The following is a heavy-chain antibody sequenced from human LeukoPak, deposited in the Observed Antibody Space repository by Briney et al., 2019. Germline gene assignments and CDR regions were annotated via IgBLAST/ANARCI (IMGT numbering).Heavy chain of an antibody. CDR2: VFYTGTI. V-gene: IGHV4-59*11. D-gene: IGHD5-24*01. CDR1: GVSMRSHY. J-gene: IGHJ4*02. Sequence: PSETLSLTCTVSGVSMRSHYWTWIRQPPGKGLEWIGYVFYTGTINYNPSLNSRVTMSVDTSKSQFSLRLSSVTAADTAVYYCARGDGWHGKWGQGTLVTVSS. CDR3: ARGDGWHGK.